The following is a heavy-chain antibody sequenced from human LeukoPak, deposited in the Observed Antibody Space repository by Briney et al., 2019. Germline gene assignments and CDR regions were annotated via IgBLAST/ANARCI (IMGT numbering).Heavy chain of an antibody. D-gene: IGHD3-22*01. CDR2: INWNGGSP. V-gene: IGHV3-20*04. CDR1: GFTFDDYD. CDR3: ARIVKDSTGYCGGYYYYMDV. J-gene: IGHJ6*03. Sequence: GGSLRLSCAASGFTFDDYDMSWVRQAPGKGLEWVSGINWNGGSPGYADSVKGRFTISRDSAKNSLYLQMNSLRAEDTALYYCARIVKDSTGYCGGYYYYMDVWGKGTTVTVSS.